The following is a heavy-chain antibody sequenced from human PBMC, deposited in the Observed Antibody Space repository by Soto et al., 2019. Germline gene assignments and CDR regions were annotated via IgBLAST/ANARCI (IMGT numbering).Heavy chain of an antibody. V-gene: IGHV3-15*07. CDR2: VKSKTDGGTT. CDR1: GFIFSNAW. CDR3: TTDSYMTNIIVRFDY. Sequence: PGGSLRLSCAASGFIFSNAWINWVRQAPGKGLEWVGRVKSKTDGGTTDFAAPVKGRSATSRDDSKNMVYLEMNSLKTEDTAIYYCTTDSYMTNIIVRFDYWGHGTLVTVSS. J-gene: IGHJ4*01. D-gene: IGHD4-17*01.